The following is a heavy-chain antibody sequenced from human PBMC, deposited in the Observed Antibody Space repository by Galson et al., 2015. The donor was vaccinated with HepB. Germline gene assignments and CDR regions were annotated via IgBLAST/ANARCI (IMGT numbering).Heavy chain of an antibody. Sequence: SLRLSCAASGFTFSSYAMHWVRQAPGKGLEWVAVISYDGSNKYYADSVKGRFTISRDNSKNTLYLQMNSLRAEDTAVYYCARGLYYYGSGSYGYYFDYWGQGTLVTVSS. CDR2: ISYDGSNK. CDR1: GFTFSSYA. CDR3: ARGLYYYGSGSYGYYFDY. D-gene: IGHD3-10*01. J-gene: IGHJ4*02. V-gene: IGHV3-30*04.